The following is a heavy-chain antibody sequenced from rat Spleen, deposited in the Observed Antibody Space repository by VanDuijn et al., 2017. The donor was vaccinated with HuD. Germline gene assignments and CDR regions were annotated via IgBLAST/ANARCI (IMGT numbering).Heavy chain of an antibody. V-gene: IGHV2-15*01. J-gene: IGHJ2*01. D-gene: IGHD1-1*01. CDR2: IWSGGTT. CDR1: GFSLTNYG. CDR3: ARHDYSGDVDFEY. Sequence: QVQLKESGPGLVQPSQTLSLTCTVSGFSLTNYGVSWVRQPPGKGLEWIGAIWSGGTTDYNSALKSRLSISRDTSKSQVLLKMNSLQPEDTGTYYCARHDYSGDVDFEYWGQGVMVTVSS.